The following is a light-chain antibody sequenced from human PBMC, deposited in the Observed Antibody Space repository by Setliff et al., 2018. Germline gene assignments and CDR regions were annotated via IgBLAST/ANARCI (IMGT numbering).Light chain of an antibody. J-gene: IGLJ1*01. CDR2: QVN. Sequence: QSVLTQPASVSGSPGQSITISCTGTSTDIGGYNYVSWFQQHPGNVPKLIIYQVNNRPSGVSHRFSGSKSGSTAYLTISGLQDEDEADYYCSSFTGMSTRVFGTGTKGTV. CDR3: SSFTGMSTRV. CDR1: STDIGGYNY. V-gene: IGLV2-14*03.